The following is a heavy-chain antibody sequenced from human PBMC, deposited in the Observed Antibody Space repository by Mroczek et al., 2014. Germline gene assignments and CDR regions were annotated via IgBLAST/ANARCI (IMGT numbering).Heavy chain of an antibody. Sequence: VQLQQSGGGLVQLGESLKLSCAASGFFFGGYPIHWVRQASGRGLEWVGRIRSNANNYATAYAESVKGRFTISRDDSADVAYLQMTALKTDDSALYFCSTGVMVADNGTNFDFWGQGTLVTVSS. CDR3: STGVMVADNGTNFDF. D-gene: IGHD2-21*02. CDR2: IRSNANNYAT. CDR1: GFFFGGYP. V-gene: IGHV3-73*02. J-gene: IGHJ4*02.